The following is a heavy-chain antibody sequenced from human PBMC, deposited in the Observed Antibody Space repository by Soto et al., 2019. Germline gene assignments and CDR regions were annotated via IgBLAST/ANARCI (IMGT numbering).Heavy chain of an antibody. V-gene: IGHV3-30*03. CDR3: ATRNWFDP. CDR2: ISYDGSNK. J-gene: IGHJ5*02. CDR1: GYAFCSYG. Sequence: QVQLVESGGGVVQPGRSLRLSCAASGYAFCSYGMHWVRQAPGKGLEWVAVISYDGSNKYYADSVKGRFTISRDNSKNTLYLQMNSLRAEDTAVYYCATRNWFDPWGQGTLVTVSS.